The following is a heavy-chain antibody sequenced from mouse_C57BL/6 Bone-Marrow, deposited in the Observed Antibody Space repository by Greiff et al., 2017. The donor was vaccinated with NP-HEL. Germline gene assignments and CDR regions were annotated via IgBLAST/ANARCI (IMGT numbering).Heavy chain of an antibody. J-gene: IGHJ1*03. V-gene: IGHV1-4*01. D-gene: IGHD1-1*01. Sequence: QVQLQQSGAELARPGASVKMSCKASGYTFTSYTMHWVKQRPGQGLEWIGYINPSSGYTKYNQKFKDKATLTADKSSSTAYMQLSSLTSEDSAVYYCASVYYGSIYWYFDVWGTGTTVTVSS. CDR3: ASVYYGSIYWYFDV. CDR2: INPSSGYT. CDR1: GYTFTSYT.